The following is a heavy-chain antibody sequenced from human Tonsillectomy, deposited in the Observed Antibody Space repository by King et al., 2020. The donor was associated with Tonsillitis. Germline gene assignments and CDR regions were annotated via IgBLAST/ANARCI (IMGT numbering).Heavy chain of an antibody. J-gene: IGHJ4*02. CDR2: XYXGGXT. V-gene: IGHV3-66*01. Sequence: VQLVESGGGLVQXGGSLRLSXAXSGFTXXSNYMSWVRXAPGKGXEWXSXXYXGGXTYYADSVKGRFTISRDNSXNTLYLQMKXLRAEDTAVYYCARDLLVWGSYINWGQGTLVTVSS. D-gene: IGHD3-16*01. CDR1: GFTXXSNY. CDR3: ARDLLVWGSYIN.